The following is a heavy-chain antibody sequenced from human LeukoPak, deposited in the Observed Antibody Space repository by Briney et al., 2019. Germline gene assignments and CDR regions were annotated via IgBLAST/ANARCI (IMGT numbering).Heavy chain of an antibody. V-gene: IGHV1-69*06. CDR1: GGTFNSYA. J-gene: IGHJ4*02. CDR2: IIPIFGTT. D-gene: IGHD6-13*01. CDR3: AREKAAAGTLDY. Sequence: SVKVSCKASGGTFNSYAISWVRQAPGQGLEWMGGIIPIFGTTNYARKFRGRVTLTADKSTSTAYMELSSLRSEDTAVYYCAREKAAAGTLDYWGQGTLVTVSS.